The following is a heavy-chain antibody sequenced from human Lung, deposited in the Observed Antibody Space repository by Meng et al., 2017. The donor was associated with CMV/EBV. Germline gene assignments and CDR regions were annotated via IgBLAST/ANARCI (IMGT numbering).Heavy chain of an antibody. CDR1: GFTFTTYA. D-gene: IGHD5-18*01. CDR2: ISYDGGNK. CDR3: ARGEQLWLPLDV. V-gene: IGHV3-30*04. Sequence: SCAASGFTFTTYAMHWVRQAPGKGLEWVAVISYDGGNKYYADSVKGRFTISRDNSKNTLYLQMNSLRTVDTAVYSCARGEQLWLPLDVWGQGTTVT. J-gene: IGHJ6*02.